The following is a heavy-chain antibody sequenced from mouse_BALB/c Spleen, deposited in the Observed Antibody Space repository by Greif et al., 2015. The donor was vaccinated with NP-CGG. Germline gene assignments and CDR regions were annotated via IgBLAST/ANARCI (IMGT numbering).Heavy chain of an antibody. Sequence: QAQLQQSGAELVKPGTSVKLSCKASGYNFTSYWINWVKLRPGQGLEWIGDIYPGSGSTNYNEKFKSKAALTVDTSSSTAYMQLSSLASEDSALYYCAVWYYAMDYWGQGTSVTVSS. D-gene: IGHD2-10*02. J-gene: IGHJ4*01. CDR1: GYNFTSYW. CDR2: IYPGSGST. V-gene: IGHV1-55*01. CDR3: AVWYYAMDY.